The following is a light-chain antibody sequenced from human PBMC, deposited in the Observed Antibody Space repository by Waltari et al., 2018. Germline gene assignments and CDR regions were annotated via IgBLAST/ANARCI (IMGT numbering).Light chain of an antibody. V-gene: IGLV6-57*03. J-gene: IGLJ2*01. CDR2: EDD. CDR3: QSYGDNYQLV. CDR1: SGSITRNY. Sequence: NFILTQHHSVSESPGKTVTLSCTRSSGSITRNYVQWYQQRPGSAPTNVIYEDDQRPSGVPHRFSGSVDRSSNSVSLTISGLETEDEADYYCQSYGDNYQLVFGGGTKLTVL.